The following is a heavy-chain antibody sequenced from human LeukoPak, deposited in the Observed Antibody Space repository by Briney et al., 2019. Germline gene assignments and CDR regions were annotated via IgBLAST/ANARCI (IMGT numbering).Heavy chain of an antibody. CDR1: GGSISNYY. D-gene: IGHD3-3*01. CDR3: ARNDFWSGYSDWFDP. Sequence: SETLSLTCTVSGGSISNYYWSWIRQPPGKGLEWIGYIYYSGRTNYNPSLRSRITISIDTSKNQFSLKLCSVTAADTAVYYCARNDFWSGYSDWFDPWGQGTLVTVSS. J-gene: IGHJ5*02. CDR2: IYYSGRT. V-gene: IGHV4-59*01.